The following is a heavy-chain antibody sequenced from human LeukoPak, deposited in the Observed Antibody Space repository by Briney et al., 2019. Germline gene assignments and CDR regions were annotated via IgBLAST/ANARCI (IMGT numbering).Heavy chain of an antibody. Sequence: SETLSLTCTVSGGSISSYYWSWIRQPPGKGLEWIGYIYYSGSTNYNPSLKSRVTISADTSKNQFSLKLSSVTAADTAVYYCARLVGGSSWYWVYFDYWGQGTLVTVSS. V-gene: IGHV4-59*08. CDR2: IYYSGST. CDR3: ARLVGGSSWYWVYFDY. CDR1: GGSISSYY. J-gene: IGHJ4*02. D-gene: IGHD6-13*01.